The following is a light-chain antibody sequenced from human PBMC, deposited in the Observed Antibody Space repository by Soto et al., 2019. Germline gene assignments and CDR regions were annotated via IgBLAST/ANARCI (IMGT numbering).Light chain of an antibody. CDR3: AAWDDSLSVHVV. V-gene: IGLV1-47*02. CDR1: SSNIGSNY. Sequence: QSALTQPPSASGTPGQRVTISCSGSSSNIGSNYVYWYQQLPGTAPKLLIYSNNQRPSGVPDRFSGSKSGTSASLAISGLRSEDEADYYCAAWDDSLSVHVVFGGGTKLTVL. CDR2: SNN. J-gene: IGLJ2*01.